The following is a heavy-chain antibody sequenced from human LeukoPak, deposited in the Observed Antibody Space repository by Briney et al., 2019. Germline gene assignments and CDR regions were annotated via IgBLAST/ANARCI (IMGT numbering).Heavy chain of an antibody. D-gene: IGHD3-3*01. CDR1: GFTFSSYA. V-gene: IGHV3-23*01. Sequence: GGSLRLSCAASGFTFSSYAMSWVRQAPGKGLEWVSAISGSGGSTYYADSVKGRFTISRDNSKNTQYLQMNSLRAEDTAVYYCAKTPGLVFGVVIIHNWYFDLWGRGTLVTVSS. J-gene: IGHJ2*01. CDR3: AKTPGLVFGVVIIHNWYFDL. CDR2: ISGSGGST.